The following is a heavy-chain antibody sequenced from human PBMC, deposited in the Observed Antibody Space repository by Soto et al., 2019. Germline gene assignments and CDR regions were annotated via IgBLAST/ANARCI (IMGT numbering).Heavy chain of an antibody. J-gene: IGHJ4*02. CDR1: GGSISSSSYY. V-gene: IGHV4-39*01. CDR3: ARQGYSSGWSSGY. CDR2: IYYSGST. D-gene: IGHD6-19*01. Sequence: QLQLQESGPGLVKPSETLSLTCTVSGGSISSSSYYWGWIRQPPGKGLEWIGSIYYSGSTYYNPSLKIQVNISVDTSKHQFSLKLSSVTAADTAVYYCARQGYSSGWSSGYWGQGTLVTVSS.